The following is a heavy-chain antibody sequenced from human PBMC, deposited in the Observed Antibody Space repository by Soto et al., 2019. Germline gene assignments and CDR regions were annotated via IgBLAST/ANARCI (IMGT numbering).Heavy chain of an antibody. CDR2: INSDGSST. D-gene: IGHD5-18*01. J-gene: IGHJ6*02. CDR3: AMMDTAMFIYYYYGMAV. Sequence: GSLRLSCAASGFTFSSYWMHWVRQAPGKGLVWVSRINSDGSSTSYADSVKGRFTISRDNAKNTLYLQMNSLRAEDTAVYYCAMMDTAMFIYYYYGMAVWGQGTTGTVS. CDR1: GFTFSSYW. V-gene: IGHV3-74*01.